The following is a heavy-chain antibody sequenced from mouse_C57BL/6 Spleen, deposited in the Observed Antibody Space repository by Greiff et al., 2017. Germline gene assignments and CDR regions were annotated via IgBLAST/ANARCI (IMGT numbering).Heavy chain of an antibody. J-gene: IGHJ4*01. CDR2: IDPTDSCT. CDR3: ARNSSSYDYSMYY. CDR1: GYTFTSYW. Sequence: VQLQQPGAELVKPGASVKLSCKASGYTFTSYWMQWVKQRPGQGLEWIGEIDPTDSCTNYNQKFKGKATLTVDTSSSTAYMQLSILTSEDTAVYYCARNSSSYDYSMYYWGKGTSVTVSS. V-gene: IGHV1-50*01. D-gene: IGHD3-2*02.